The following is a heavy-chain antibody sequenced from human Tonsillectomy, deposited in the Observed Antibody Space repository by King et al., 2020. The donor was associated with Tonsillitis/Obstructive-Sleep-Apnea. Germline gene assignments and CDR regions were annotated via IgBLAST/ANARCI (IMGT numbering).Heavy chain of an antibody. CDR1: RFTFSRYS. CDR3: ARVAGDYGDSYYMDV. V-gene: IGHV3-21*01. CDR2: TCTSGSYI. D-gene: IGHD4-17*01. Sequence: VQLVESGGGLVKPGGSLRLSCSASRFTFSRYSVNWVRQSPGKGLEWVSSTCTSGSYIYYADSVKCRFTISRDNAKNSLYLQMNSLRAEDTAVYYCARVAGDYGDSYYMDVWGKGTTVTVSS. J-gene: IGHJ6*03.